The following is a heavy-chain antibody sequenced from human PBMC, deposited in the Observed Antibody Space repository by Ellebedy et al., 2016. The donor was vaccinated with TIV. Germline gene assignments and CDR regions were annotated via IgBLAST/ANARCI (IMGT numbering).Heavy chain of an antibody. V-gene: IGHV1-2*02. Sequence: ASVKVSCKASGYTFTGYYMHWVRQAPGQGLEWMGWINPNSGGTTYAQKFQGRVTMTRDTSISTAYMELSRLRSDDTAVYYCARVGYYGSGSYFSLGYWGQGTLVTVSS. CDR2: INPNSGGT. D-gene: IGHD3-10*01. J-gene: IGHJ4*02. CDR1: GYTFTGYY. CDR3: ARVGYYGSGSYFSLGY.